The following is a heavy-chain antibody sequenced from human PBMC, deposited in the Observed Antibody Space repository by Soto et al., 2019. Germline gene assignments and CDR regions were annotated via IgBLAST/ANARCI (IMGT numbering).Heavy chain of an antibody. CDR3: ARSGRYDFWSGLDY. V-gene: IGHV3-33*01. CDR1: GFTFSSYG. J-gene: IGHJ4*02. Sequence: QVQLVESGGGVVQPGRSLRLSCAASGFTFSSYGMHWVRRAPGKGLEWVAVIWYDGSNKYYADSVKGRFTISRDNSKNTLYLQMNSLRAEDTAVYYCARSGRYDFWSGLDYWGQGTLVTVSS. CDR2: IWYDGSNK. D-gene: IGHD3-3*01.